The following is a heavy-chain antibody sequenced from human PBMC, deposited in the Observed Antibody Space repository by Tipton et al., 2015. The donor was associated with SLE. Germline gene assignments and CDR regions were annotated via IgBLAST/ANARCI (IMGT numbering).Heavy chain of an antibody. D-gene: IGHD6-13*01. V-gene: IGHV5-51*03. J-gene: IGHJ5*02. CDR2: IYPGDSDT. CDR1: GYSFTSYW. Sequence: VQSGAEVKKPGESLKISCKVSGYSFTSYWIGWVRQLPGRGLEWMGIIYPGDSDTRYSPSFQGQVTISADTSITTAYLQWSSLKASDTAMYYCARSSGAAAGYNWFDPWGQGTLVTVSS. CDR3: ARSSGAAAGYNWFDP.